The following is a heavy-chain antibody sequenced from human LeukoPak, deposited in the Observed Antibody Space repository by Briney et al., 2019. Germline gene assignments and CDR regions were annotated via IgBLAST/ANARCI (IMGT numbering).Heavy chain of an antibody. CDR2: ISITGETT. Sequence: PGGSLRLSCAASGFTFSNYAMSWVRQAPGKGLDWVSTISITGETTYYADSVKGRFTISRDNSEKTLYLQMNSLRAEDTAVYYCARDRGYSYGFGYWGQGTLVTVSS. CDR3: ARDRGYSYGFGY. J-gene: IGHJ4*02. V-gene: IGHV3-23*01. CDR1: GFTFSNYA. D-gene: IGHD5-18*01.